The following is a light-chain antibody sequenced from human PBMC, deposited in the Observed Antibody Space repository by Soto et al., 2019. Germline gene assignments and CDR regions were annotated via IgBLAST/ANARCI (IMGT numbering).Light chain of an antibody. Sequence: DIQMTQSPSPLSASVGDRVTITCRASQSISSWLAWYQQKPGKAPKGLIYKASTLESGAPSRFSGSGSGTECTLTISSLQPDDVATYYCQQYYSYPWTFGQGTKVDIK. V-gene: IGKV1-5*03. CDR3: QQYYSYPWT. CDR1: QSISSW. CDR2: KAS. J-gene: IGKJ1*01.